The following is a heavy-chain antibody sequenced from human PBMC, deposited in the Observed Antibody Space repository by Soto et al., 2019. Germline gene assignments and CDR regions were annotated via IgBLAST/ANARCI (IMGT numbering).Heavy chain of an antibody. CDR3: ARVWCGYVDY. CDR1: GFTFSSYG. V-gene: IGHV3-33*01. D-gene: IGHD2-21*01. CDR2: IWYDGSNT. J-gene: IGHJ4*02. Sequence: QVQLVESGGGVVQPGRSLRLSCAASGFTFSSYGMHWVRQAPGKGLEWVSVIWYDGSNTYYADSVKGRFTISRDNSKNTLYLQMKSQSAEETAVYYCARVWCGYVDYWGQGTLVTVSS.